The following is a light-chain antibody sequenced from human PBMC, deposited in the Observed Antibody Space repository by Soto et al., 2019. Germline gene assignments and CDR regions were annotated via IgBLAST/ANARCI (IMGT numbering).Light chain of an antibody. Sequence: EIVMTQSPATLSVSPGERATLSCRASQGVSSNLAWYRQKPGQAPRLLIYGASTRATGIPARFTGSGFGTEFTLTISSLQSEDFALYYCQQYYNWPYTFGQGTKLEIK. CDR1: QGVSSN. J-gene: IGKJ2*01. CDR3: QQYYNWPYT. CDR2: GAS. V-gene: IGKV3-15*01.